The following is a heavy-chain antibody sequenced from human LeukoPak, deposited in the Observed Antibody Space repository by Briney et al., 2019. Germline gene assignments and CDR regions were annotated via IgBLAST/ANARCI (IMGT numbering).Heavy chain of an antibody. V-gene: IGHV3-7*01. D-gene: IGHD4-17*01. CDR1: GFTFSSYL. CDR2: INQDGSEK. CDR3: AKDTVKVTTIRRVPHYMDV. J-gene: IGHJ6*03. Sequence: GGSLRLSCAASGFTFSSYLMSWVRQAPGKGLEWVANINQDGSEKYYVDSVKGRFTISRDNAKNSLYLQMNSLRAEDTAVYYCAKDTVKVTTIRRVPHYMDVWGKGTTVTISS.